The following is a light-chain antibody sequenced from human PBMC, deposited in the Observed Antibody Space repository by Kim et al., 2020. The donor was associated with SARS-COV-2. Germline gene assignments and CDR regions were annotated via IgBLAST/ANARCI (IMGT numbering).Light chain of an antibody. Sequence: QSALTQPASVSGSPGQSITISCTGTSSYVGGYNYVSWYQQHPGKAPDLMIYDVSNRPSGVSNRCSGSKSGNTATLTISGLQAEDEADYYCNYYTSSSKCGVFGGGTKLTVL. CDR2: DVS. V-gene: IGLV2-14*01. CDR3: NYYTSSSKCGV. J-gene: IGLJ2*01. CDR1: SSYVGGYNY.